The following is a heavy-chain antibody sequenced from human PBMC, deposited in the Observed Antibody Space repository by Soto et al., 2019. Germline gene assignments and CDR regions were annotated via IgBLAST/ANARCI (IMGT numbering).Heavy chain of an antibody. CDR2: MNPNSGNT. CDR3: ARVQLRYNWNYEGDYYMDV. D-gene: IGHD1-7*01. CDR1: GYTFTSYD. V-gene: IGHV1-8*01. Sequence: ASVKVSCKASGYTFTSYDINWVRQATGQGLEWMGWMNPNSGNTGYAQKFQGRVTMTRNTSISTAYMELSSLRSEDTAVYYCARVQLRYNWNYEGDYYMDVWGKGTTVTVSS. J-gene: IGHJ6*03.